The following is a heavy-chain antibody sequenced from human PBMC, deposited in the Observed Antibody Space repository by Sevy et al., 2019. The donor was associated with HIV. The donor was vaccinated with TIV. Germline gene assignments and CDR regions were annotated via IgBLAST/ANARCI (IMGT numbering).Heavy chain of an antibody. J-gene: IGHJ4*02. D-gene: IGHD2-8*01. V-gene: IGHV3-30-3*01. CDR2: ISYSGTNK. CDR3: ARVAVEYCTDDCHQRFDY. CDR1: GFTFTLYA. Sequence: GRSLRLSCAASGFTFTLYAIHWVRQAPGKGLEWVALISYSGTNKYYADSVKGRFTISRDDSKNTACLQMNNLRTDDTAVYYCARVAVEYCTDDCHQRFDYWGQGTQVTVSS.